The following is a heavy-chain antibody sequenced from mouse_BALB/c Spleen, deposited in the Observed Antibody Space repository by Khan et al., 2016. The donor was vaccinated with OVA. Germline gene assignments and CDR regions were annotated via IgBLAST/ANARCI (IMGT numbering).Heavy chain of an antibody. J-gene: IGHJ2*01. V-gene: IGHV3-1*02. CDR3: VRTARIKY. Sequence: VQLKESGPGLVKPSQSLSLTCTVTRYSITSGYGWHWIRQFPGNKLEWMGYISSSGSTNDNPSLKSRISITRDTSKNQLFLPLNSVTTEHTATSYCVRTARIKYWGQGTTLTVSS. D-gene: IGHD3-3*01. CDR2: ISSSGST. CDR1: RYSITSGYG.